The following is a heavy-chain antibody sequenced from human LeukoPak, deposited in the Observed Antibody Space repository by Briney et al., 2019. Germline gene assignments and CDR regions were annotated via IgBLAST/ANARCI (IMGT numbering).Heavy chain of an antibody. J-gene: IGHJ4*02. D-gene: IGHD4-11*01. CDR1: GFTFSSYA. V-gene: IGHV3-23*01. CDR3: ARVAVDYSKASSSLINYFDY. Sequence: PGGSLRLSCAASGFTFSSYAMSWVRQAPGKGLEWVSAITGSGGSTYYADSVKGRFTISRDNSKDTLYLQMNSLRAEDTAVYYCARVAVDYSKASSSLINYFDYWGQGALVTVSS. CDR2: ITGSGGST.